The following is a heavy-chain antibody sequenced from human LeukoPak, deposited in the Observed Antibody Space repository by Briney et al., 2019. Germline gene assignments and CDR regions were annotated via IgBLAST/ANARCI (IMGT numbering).Heavy chain of an antibody. J-gene: IGHJ6*03. Sequence: SETLSLTCAVYGGPFSGYYWSWIRQPPGKGLEWIGEINHSGSTNYNPSLKSRVTISVDTSKNQFSLKLSSVTAADTAVYYCARRPGWNYYYYYMDVWGKGTTVTVSS. CDR2: INHSGST. V-gene: IGHV4-34*01. CDR3: ARRPGWNYYYYYMDV. CDR1: GGPFSGYY. D-gene: IGHD1-1*01.